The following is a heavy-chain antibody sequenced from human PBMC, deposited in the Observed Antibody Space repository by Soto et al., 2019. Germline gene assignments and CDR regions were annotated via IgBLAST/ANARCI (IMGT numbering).Heavy chain of an antibody. Sequence: QVQLVQSGAEVKKPGSSVKVSCKASGGPFSSYAISWVRQAPGQGLEWMGGIIPIFGTANYAQKFQGRVTITADESTSTAYMELRSLSFEDKAVYYCARACTNGVCYGRLGPWGQGTLVTVSS. CDR3: ARACTNGVCYGRLGP. CDR1: GGPFSSYA. V-gene: IGHV1-69*01. D-gene: IGHD2-8*01. J-gene: IGHJ5*02. CDR2: IIPIFGTA.